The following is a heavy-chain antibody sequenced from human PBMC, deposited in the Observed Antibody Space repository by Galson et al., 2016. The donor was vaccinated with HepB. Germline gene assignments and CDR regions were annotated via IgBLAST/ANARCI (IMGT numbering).Heavy chain of an antibody. D-gene: IGHD6-13*01. CDR2: VYYSGIT. CDR3: ARHDGSSGGAFDI. CDR1: GGSISSYY. J-gene: IGHJ3*02. V-gene: IGHV4-59*08. Sequence: SETLSLTCTVSGGSISSYYWSWMRQPPGNRLEWLGYVYYSGITNYSPSLKSRVTMSVDTSKNQVSLELTSVNAADTAGYHCARHDGSSGGAFDIWGQGVMVTVSA.